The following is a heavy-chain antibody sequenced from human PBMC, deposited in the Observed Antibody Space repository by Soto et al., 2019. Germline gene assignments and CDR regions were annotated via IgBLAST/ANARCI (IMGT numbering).Heavy chain of an antibody. J-gene: IGHJ4*02. D-gene: IGHD3-10*01. Sequence: SETLSLTCAVSGGSISSGNWWSWVRQPPGKGLEWIGEIYHSGSTNYNPSLKGRVTISVDKSKTQFSLRLSSVTAADTAVYYCARVISPMAPSDYWGQGTLVTVSS. CDR3: ARVISPMAPSDY. CDR2: IYHSGST. CDR1: GGSISSGNW. V-gene: IGHV4-4*02.